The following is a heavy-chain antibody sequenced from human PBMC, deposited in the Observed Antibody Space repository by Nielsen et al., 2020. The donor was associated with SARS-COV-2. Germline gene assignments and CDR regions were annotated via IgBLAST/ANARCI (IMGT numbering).Heavy chain of an antibody. V-gene: IGHV1-18*01. CDR2: ISADNGNT. Sequence: WVRQAPGHGLEWMGRISADNGNTDYAQKVHGRATMTTDTSTRTAYMELRSLRSDDTAVYYCARAPRMYSSGWYGYYYYMDVWGKGTTVTVSS. CDR3: ARAPRMYSSGWYGYYYYMDV. D-gene: IGHD6-19*01. J-gene: IGHJ6*03.